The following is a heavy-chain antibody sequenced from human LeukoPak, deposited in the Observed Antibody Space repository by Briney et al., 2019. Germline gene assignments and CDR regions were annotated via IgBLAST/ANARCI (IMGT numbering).Heavy chain of an antibody. CDR3: ARVSTDILTGYYSFDY. CDR1: GGTFSSYA. CDR2: IIPIFGTA. Sequence: SVKVSCKASGGTFSSYAISWVRQAPGQGLEWMGGIIPIFGTANYAQKFQGRVTITADESTSTAYMELSSLRAEDTAVYYYARVSTDILTGYYSFDYWGQGTLVTVSS. J-gene: IGHJ4*02. V-gene: IGHV1-69*01. D-gene: IGHD3-9*01.